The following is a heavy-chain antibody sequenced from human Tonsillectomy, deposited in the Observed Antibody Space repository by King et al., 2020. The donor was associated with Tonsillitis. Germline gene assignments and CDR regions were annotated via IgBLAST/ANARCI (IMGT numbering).Heavy chain of an antibody. J-gene: IGHJ4*02. CDR3: ARAIPVRQRESDY. CDR1: GFTFSDSY. D-gene: IGHD2-2*01. CDR2: TRDKANSYTT. Sequence: QLVQSGGNLVQPGGSLRLSCAASGFTFSDSYMDWVRQAPGKGLEWVVRTRDKANSYTTQYAASVRGRFTISRDDSKNSLFLQMNSLKPEDTAVYYFARAIPVRQRESDYWGQGTLVTVSS. V-gene: IGHV3-72*01.